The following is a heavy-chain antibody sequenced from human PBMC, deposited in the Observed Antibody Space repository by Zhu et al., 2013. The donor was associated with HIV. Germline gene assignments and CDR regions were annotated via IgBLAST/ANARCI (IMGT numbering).Heavy chain of an antibody. D-gene: IGHD3-3*01. Sequence: QVQLVQSGAEVKKPGSSVKVSCKASGGTFSSYAISWVRQAPGQGLEWMGGIIPIFGTANYAQKFQGRVTITADESTSTAYMELSSLRSEDTAVYYCARDSLPITIFGVVNHYYYYGMDVWGQGTTVTVSS. CDR2: IIPIFGTA. CDR1: GGTFSSYA. CDR3: ARDSLPITIFGVVNHYYYYGMDV. J-gene: IGHJ6*02. V-gene: IGHV1-69*01.